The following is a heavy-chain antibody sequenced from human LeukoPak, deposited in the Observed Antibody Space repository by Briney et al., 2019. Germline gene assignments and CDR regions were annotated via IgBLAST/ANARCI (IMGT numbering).Heavy chain of an antibody. CDR1: GGSISSYY. V-gene: IGHV4-4*08. CDR2: IYTSGST. Sequence: SETLSLTCTVSGGSISSYYWSWIRQPPGKGLEWIGYIYTSGSTYYNPSLKSRVTISVDTSKNQSSLKLSSVTAADTAVYYCARVNYDFWSGYYKGGLFDYWGQGTLVTVSS. CDR3: ARVNYDFWSGYYKGGLFDY. D-gene: IGHD3-3*01. J-gene: IGHJ4*02.